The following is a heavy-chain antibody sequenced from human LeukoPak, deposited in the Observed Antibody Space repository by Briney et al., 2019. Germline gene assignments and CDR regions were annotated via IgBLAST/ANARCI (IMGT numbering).Heavy chain of an antibody. CDR1: GYSFTSYW. D-gene: IGHD2-21*02. CDR2: IYPGDSDT. V-gene: IGHV5-51*01. Sequence: GESLKISCKGSGYSFTSYWIGWVRQMPGKGLEWMGIIYPGDSDTRYSPSFQGLVTISADKSISTAYLQWSSLKASDTAMYYCARLKDPHIVVVTAILGYFDYWGQGTLVTVSS. J-gene: IGHJ4*02. CDR3: ARLKDPHIVVVTAILGYFDY.